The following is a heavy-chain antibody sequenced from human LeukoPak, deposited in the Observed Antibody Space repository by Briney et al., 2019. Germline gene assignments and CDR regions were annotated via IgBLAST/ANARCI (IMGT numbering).Heavy chain of an antibody. Sequence: SETLSLTCTVSGGSTSSYYWTWVRQPPGKRLEWIGYIFHTGSTNYNPSLKSRVTMSLDTSKNQFSLKLSSVTAADTAVYYCARHAGGYTHFDSWGQGALVTVSS. CDR1: GGSTSSYY. D-gene: IGHD3-10*01. CDR2: IFHTGST. CDR3: ARHAGGYTHFDS. V-gene: IGHV4-59*08. J-gene: IGHJ4*02.